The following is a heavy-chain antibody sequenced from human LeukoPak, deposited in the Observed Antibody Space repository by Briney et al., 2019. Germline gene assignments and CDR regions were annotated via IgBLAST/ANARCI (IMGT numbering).Heavy chain of an antibody. CDR3: ARLDLDLVSFDY. V-gene: IGHV4-39*07. Sequence: SETLSLTCTVSGGSISSSIHYWGWVRQSPRKGLEWIGTIHYSGNTYYNPSLRSRLTISLDTSNNQFSLKLSSVTAADTAVYYCARLDLDLVSFDYWGQGTLVTVSS. D-gene: IGHD3-16*02. CDR1: GGSISSSIHY. CDR2: IHYSGNT. J-gene: IGHJ4*02.